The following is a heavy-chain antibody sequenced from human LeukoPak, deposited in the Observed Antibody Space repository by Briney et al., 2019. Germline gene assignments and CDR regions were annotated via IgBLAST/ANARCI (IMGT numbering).Heavy chain of an antibody. Sequence: PSETLSLTCAVYGGSFSDYYWSWIRQPPGKGLEWIGGINHSGNTIYNPSLKSRVTISVDTSKNQFSLRLSSVTAADTTVYYCARGLRRYSKAFPFDYWGQGTLVTVSS. CDR1: GGSFSDYY. V-gene: IGHV4-34*01. CDR3: ARGLRRYSKAFPFDY. CDR2: INHSGNT. D-gene: IGHD5-18*01. J-gene: IGHJ4*02.